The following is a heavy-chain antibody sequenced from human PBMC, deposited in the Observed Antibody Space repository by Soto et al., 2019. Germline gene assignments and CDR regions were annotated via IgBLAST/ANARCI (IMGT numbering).Heavy chain of an antibody. V-gene: IGHV3-66*01. CDR2: IYSGGTT. Sequence: GGSLRLSCAASGFTVSSNYMSWVRQAPGKGLEWVSVIYSGGTTYYADSVKGRFTISRDNSKNTLYLQMNSLRAEDTAVYYCAGGSSRTRIFDYWGQGTLVTVSS. J-gene: IGHJ4*02. CDR1: GFTVSSNY. D-gene: IGHD6-6*01. CDR3: AGGSSRTRIFDY.